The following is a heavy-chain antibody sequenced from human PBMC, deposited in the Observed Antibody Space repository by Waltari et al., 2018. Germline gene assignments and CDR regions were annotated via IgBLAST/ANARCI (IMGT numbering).Heavy chain of an antibody. Sequence: EVQLVESGGGLVQPGGSLRLSCAASGFTFSSYWMHWVRPGPGKGQGGGPRIKSEGIWKNYPDPLKGPFPNSRDKARNTLYLQKNNLGAGDPALYYCARGGDSSSWYPGYFDYWGQGTLVTVSS. CDR1: GFTFSSYW. J-gene: IGHJ4*02. CDR2: IKSEGIWK. D-gene: IGHD6-13*01. CDR3: ARGGDSSSWYPGYFDY. V-gene: IGHV3-74*01.